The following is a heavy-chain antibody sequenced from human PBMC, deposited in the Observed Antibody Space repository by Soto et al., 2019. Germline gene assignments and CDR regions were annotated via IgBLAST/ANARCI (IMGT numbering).Heavy chain of an antibody. J-gene: IGHJ6*02. V-gene: IGHV4-39*01. CDR3: ASRGFGYYYYGMDV. CDR2: IYYSGST. D-gene: IGHD3-10*01. CDR1: GGYISSSSYY. Sequence: PSETLSLTCTVSGGYISSSSYYWGWIRQPPGKGLEWIGSIYYSGSTYYNPSLKSRVTISVDTSKNQFSLKLSSVTAADTAVYYCASRGFGYYYYGMDVWGQGTTVTVSS.